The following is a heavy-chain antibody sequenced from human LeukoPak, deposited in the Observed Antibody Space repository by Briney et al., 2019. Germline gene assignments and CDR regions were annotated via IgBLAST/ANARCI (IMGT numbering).Heavy chain of an antibody. CDR2: IKSKTDGGTT. CDR1: GFTFSNAW. CDR3: ATGQWLILYY. J-gene: IGHJ4*02. Sequence: PGGSLRLSCAASGFTFSNAWMSWVRPAPGKGLGWVGRIKSKTDGGTTDYAAPVKGRFTISRDDSKNTLYLQMNSLKTEDTAVYFCATGQWLILYYWGQGTLVTVSS. V-gene: IGHV3-15*01. D-gene: IGHD6-19*01.